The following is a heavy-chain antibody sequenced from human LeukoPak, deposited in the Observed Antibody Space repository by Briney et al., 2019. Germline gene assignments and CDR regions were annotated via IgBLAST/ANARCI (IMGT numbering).Heavy chain of an antibody. D-gene: IGHD3-10*01. CDR3: AREEFPHFDY. CDR2: ISAYNGNT. J-gene: IGHJ4*02. Sequence: GSVTVSCKASGYTFTSYGISWVRQAPGQGLEWMGWISAYNGNTNYAQKLQGRVTMTPDTSTSTAYMELRSLRSDDTAVYYCAREEFPHFDYWGQGTLVTVSS. V-gene: IGHV1-18*01. CDR1: GYTFTSYG.